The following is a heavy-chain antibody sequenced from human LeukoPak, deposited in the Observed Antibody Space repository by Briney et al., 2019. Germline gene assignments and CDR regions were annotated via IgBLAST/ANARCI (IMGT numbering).Heavy chain of an antibody. D-gene: IGHD1-26*01. J-gene: IGHJ4*02. CDR3: AKSPIVGAHCLDY. Sequence: VASAKVSCKASVYTFTGYYMHWVRQAPGQGLEWMGWINPNSGGTNYAQKFQGRVTMTRDTSISTAYMELSRLRSDDTAVYYCAKSPIVGAHCLDYWGQGTLVTVSS. CDR2: INPNSGGT. CDR1: VYTFTGYY. V-gene: IGHV1-2*02.